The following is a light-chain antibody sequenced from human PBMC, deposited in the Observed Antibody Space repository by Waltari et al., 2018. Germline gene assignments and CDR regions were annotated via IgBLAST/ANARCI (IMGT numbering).Light chain of an antibody. CDR3: QQYNTYPWT. CDR1: ESVSHW. CDR2: KAS. J-gene: IGKJ1*01. Sequence: DIQLTQSPSTLSASVGDRVTITCRASESVSHWLAWHQQRPGKAPRPLIFKASYLEGGVSQRFSGSGSETEFTLTISGLQPDDFATYYCQQYNTYPWTFGQGTKVEIK. V-gene: IGKV1-5*03.